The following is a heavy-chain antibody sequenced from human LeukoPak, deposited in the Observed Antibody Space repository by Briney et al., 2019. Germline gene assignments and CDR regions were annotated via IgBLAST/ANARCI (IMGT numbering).Heavy chain of an antibody. J-gene: IGHJ4*02. CDR1: GGSISSGSYY. CDR2: IYTSGST. D-gene: IGHD3-16*02. CDR3: AMGMITFGGVIVIPEVY. Sequence: SETLSLTCTVSGGSISSGSYYWSWIRRPAGKGLEWIGRIYTSGSTNYNPSLKSRVTISVDTSKNQFSLKLSSETAADTAVYYCAMGMITFGGVIVIPEVYWGQGTLVTVSS. V-gene: IGHV4-61*02.